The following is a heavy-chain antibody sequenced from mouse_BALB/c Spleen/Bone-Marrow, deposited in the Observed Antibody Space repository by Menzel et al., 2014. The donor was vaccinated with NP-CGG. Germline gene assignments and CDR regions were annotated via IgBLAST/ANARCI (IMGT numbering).Heavy chain of an antibody. V-gene: IGHV7-1*02. D-gene: IGHD1-1*01. CDR1: GFTFSDFY. Sequence: EVHLVESGGGLVQPGGSLRLSCATSGFTFSDFYMEWVRQPPGKRLEWIAASRNKANDYTTEYSASVKGRFIVSRDTSQSILYLQMNALRAEDTAIYYCARDYYGSSYWYIDVWGAGITVTVSS. J-gene: IGHJ1*01. CDR2: SRNKANDYTT. CDR3: ARDYYGSSYWYIDV.